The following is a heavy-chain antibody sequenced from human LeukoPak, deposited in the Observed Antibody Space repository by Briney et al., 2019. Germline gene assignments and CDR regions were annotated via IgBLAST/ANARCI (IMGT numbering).Heavy chain of an antibody. CDR1: GFTVSSNY. CDR3: ARDLTSYSGYDPFDY. D-gene: IGHD5-12*01. J-gene: IGHJ4*02. CDR2: IYSGGST. V-gene: IGHV3-53*01. Sequence: GGSLRLSCAASGFTVSSNYMSWVRQAPGKGLEWVSVIYSGGSTYYADSVKGRFTISRDNSKNTLYLQMNSLRAEDTAVYYCARDLTSYSGYDPFDYWGQGTLVTVSS.